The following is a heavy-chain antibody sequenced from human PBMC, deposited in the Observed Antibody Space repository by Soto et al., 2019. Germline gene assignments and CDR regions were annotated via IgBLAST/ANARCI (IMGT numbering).Heavy chain of an antibody. Sequence: GPTRVNPTQTLTLTCTLSGFSLSTSGVGVAWIRQSPGKALEWLALIYWDDDERYGPSLKTRLTITKDTSKNQVVLTMTNMDPLDTATSYCAHKGGRGAGMDVWGQGT. D-gene: IGHD2-15*01. CDR1: GFSLSTSGVG. CDR2: IYWDDDE. J-gene: IGHJ6*02. V-gene: IGHV2-5*05. CDR3: AHKGGRGAGMDV.